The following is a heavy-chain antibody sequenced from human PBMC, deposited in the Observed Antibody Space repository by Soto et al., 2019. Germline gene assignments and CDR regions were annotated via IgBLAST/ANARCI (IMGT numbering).Heavy chain of an antibody. V-gene: IGHV3-23*01. Sequence: GGSPRLSCAASGVAFSSYAMSWVRQAPGKGLEWVSAISGSGGSTYYADSVKGRFTISRDNSKNTLYLQMNSLRAEDTAVYYCAKIPPIAVAGKGFWFDPWGQGTLVTVSS. CDR1: GVAFSSYA. D-gene: IGHD6-19*01. J-gene: IGHJ5*02. CDR2: ISGSGGST. CDR3: AKIPPIAVAGKGFWFDP.